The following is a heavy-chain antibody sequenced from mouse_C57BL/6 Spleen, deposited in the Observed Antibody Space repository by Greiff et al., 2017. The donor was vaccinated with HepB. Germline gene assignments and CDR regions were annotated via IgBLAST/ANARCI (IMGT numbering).Heavy chain of an antibody. D-gene: IGHD2-4*01. CDR1: GFTFSDYG. CDR3: ARPGDYDENYFDY. CDR2: ISSGSSTI. V-gene: IGHV5-17*01. J-gene: IGHJ2*01. Sequence: EVKVEESGGGLVKPGGSLKLSCAASGFTFSDYGMHWVRQAPEKGLEWVAYISSGSSTIYYADTVKGRFTISRDNAKNTLFLQMTSLRSEDTAMYYCARPGDYDENYFDYWGQGTTLTVSS.